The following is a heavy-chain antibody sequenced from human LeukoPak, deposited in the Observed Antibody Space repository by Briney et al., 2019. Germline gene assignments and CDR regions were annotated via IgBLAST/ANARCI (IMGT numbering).Heavy chain of an antibody. Sequence: ASVNVSSKASAGTFSSYAISWVRQAPGQGIEWMGRIIPMLGIAIYAQKFQGRVTITADKSTITAYMELSSLRSEDTAVYYCAREDCSSTSCPEGWFDPWGQGTLVTVSS. D-gene: IGHD2-2*01. J-gene: IGHJ5*02. CDR1: AGTFSSYA. CDR3: AREDCSSTSCPEGWFDP. CDR2: IIPMLGIA. V-gene: IGHV1-69*04.